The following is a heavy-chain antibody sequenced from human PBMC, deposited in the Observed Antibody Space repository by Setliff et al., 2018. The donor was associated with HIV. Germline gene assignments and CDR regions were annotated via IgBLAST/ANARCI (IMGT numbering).Heavy chain of an antibody. Sequence: PGGSLRLSCAASGFAFSTYWMHWVRQAPGKGLEWVANIKQDGSEKYYLDSVKGRFTISRDNAKNSVDLQMNSLRAEDTAIYYCARKLRPGHGVDVWGQGTTVTVSS. J-gene: IGHJ6*02. CDR3: ARKLRPGHGVDV. CDR2: IKQDGSEK. CDR1: GFAFSTYW. D-gene: IGHD3-10*01. V-gene: IGHV3-7*01.